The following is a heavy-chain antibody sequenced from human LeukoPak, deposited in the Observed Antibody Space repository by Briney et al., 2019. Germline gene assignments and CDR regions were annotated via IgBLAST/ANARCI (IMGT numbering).Heavy chain of an antibody. V-gene: IGHV3-30*03. D-gene: IGHD3-10*01. J-gene: IGHJ5*02. CDR3: ARDHYYGSGSYYRGSWFDP. Sequence: GGSLRLSCAASGFTFSSYGMHWVRQAPGKGLGWVAAISYDGSNKYYADSVKGRFTISRDNSKNTLYLQMNSLRAEDTAVYYCARDHYYGSGSYYRGSWFDPWGQGTLVTVSS. CDR2: ISYDGSNK. CDR1: GFTFSSYG.